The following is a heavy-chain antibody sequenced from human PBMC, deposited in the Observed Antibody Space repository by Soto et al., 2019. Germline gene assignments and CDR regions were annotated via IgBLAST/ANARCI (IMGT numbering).Heavy chain of an antibody. V-gene: IGHV4-31*03. CDR1: GGSISSGGYY. CDR3: ARGIAAAVAWFDP. D-gene: IGHD6-13*01. J-gene: IGHJ5*02. Sequence: SETLSLTCTVSGGSISSGGYYWSWIRQHPGKGLEWIGYIYYSGSTYYNPSLKSRVTISVDTSKNQFSLKLSSVTAADTAVYYCARGIAAAVAWFDPWGQGTLVTVSS. CDR2: IYYSGST.